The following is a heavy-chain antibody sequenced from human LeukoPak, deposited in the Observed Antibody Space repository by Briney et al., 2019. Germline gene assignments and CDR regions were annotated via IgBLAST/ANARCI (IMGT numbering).Heavy chain of an antibody. Sequence: SETLSLTCTVSGGSISSSSYYWGWIRQPPGKGLEWIGSIYYSGSTYYNPSLKSRVTISVDTSKNQFSLKLSSVTAADTAVYYCARDLARYQLLYQDAFDIWGQGTMVTVSS. D-gene: IGHD2-2*02. J-gene: IGHJ3*02. CDR1: GGSISSSSYY. V-gene: IGHV4-39*02. CDR3: ARDLARYQLLYQDAFDI. CDR2: IYYSGST.